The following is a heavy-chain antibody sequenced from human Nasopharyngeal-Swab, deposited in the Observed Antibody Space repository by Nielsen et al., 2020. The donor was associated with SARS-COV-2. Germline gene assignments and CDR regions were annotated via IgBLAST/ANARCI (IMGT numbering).Heavy chain of an antibody. V-gene: IGHV4-31*03. J-gene: IGHJ4*02. Sequence: SETLSLTCTVSGGPISSVGYYWSWIRQHPGKGLEWIGYIYYSGSTYYNPSLKSRVTISGDTSKTQFSLKLSSVTAADTAVYYCARGLIAAAGHDYWGQGTLVTVSS. CDR1: GGPISSVGYY. CDR2: IYYSGST. CDR3: ARGLIAAAGHDY. D-gene: IGHD6-13*01.